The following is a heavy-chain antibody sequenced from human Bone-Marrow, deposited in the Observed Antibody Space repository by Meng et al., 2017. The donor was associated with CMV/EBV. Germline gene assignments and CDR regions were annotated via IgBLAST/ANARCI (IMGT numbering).Heavy chain of an antibody. D-gene: IGHD2-21*01. CDR1: GGTFSSYA. J-gene: IGHJ5*02. CDR2: IIPIFGTA. CDR3: ARGSFRVIAIPVLSHGFDP. V-gene: IGHV1-69*05. Sequence: SVKVSCKASGGTFSSYAISWVRQAPGQGLEWMGGIIPIFGTANYAQKFQGRVTITTDESTSTAYMELSRLRSDDTAVYYCARGSFRVIAIPVLSHGFDPWGQGTLVTSPQ.